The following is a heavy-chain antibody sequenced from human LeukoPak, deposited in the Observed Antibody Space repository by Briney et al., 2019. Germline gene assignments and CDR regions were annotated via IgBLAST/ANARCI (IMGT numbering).Heavy chain of an antibody. CDR3: ASSPVGGSGSYQPPVIWFDP. D-gene: IGHD3-10*01. V-gene: IGHV4-59*01. CDR1: GGSISSYY. Sequence: SETLSLTCTVSGGSISSYYWSWIRQPSGKGLEWIGYIYYSGSTNYNPSLKSRVAISVDTSKNQFSLKLSSVTAADTAVYYCASSPVGGSGSYQPPVIWFDPWGQGTLVTVSS. J-gene: IGHJ5*02. CDR2: IYYSGST.